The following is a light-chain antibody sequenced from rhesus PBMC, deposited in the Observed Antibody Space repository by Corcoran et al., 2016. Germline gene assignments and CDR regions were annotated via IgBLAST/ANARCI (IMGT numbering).Light chain of an antibody. CDR1: QSISRW. CDR3: QQYSESPPT. Sequence: DIQMTQSPSSLSASVGDTVTITCRASQSISRWSAWYQQKPGKAPKILIYKASTLETGVPSRFSGSGSGTDYTLTLSSLQSDEFATYYWQQYSESPPTFGQGTKVEIK. CDR2: KAS. V-gene: IGKV1-22*01. J-gene: IGKJ1*01.